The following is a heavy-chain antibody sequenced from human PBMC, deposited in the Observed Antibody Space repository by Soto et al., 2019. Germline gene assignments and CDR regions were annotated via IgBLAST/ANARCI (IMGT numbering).Heavy chain of an antibody. CDR2: ISGSGGST. Sequence: GGSLRLSCAASGFTFSNYAMSWVRQAPGKGLECVSAISGSGGSTYYADSVKGRFTISRDNSKNTLYLQMNSLRAEDTAVYYCAKDTRRYYYDSSGYYPLGFDYWGQGTLVTVSS. D-gene: IGHD3-22*01. J-gene: IGHJ4*02. V-gene: IGHV3-23*01. CDR1: GFTFSNYA. CDR3: AKDTRRYYYDSSGYYPLGFDY.